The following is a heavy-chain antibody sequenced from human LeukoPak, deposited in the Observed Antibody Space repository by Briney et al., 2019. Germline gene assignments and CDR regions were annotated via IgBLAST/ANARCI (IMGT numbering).Heavy chain of an antibody. CDR2: IRSKAYGGTT. J-gene: IGHJ4*02. CDR1: GFTFSSYG. Sequence: GGSLRLSCAASGFTFSSYGMSWVRQAPGKGLEWVGFIRSKAYGGTTEYAASVKGRFTISRDDSKSIAYLQMNSLKTEDTAVYYCTRGDYSPGPQGDYWGQGTLVTVSS. V-gene: IGHV3-49*04. CDR3: TRGDYSPGPQGDY. D-gene: IGHD2-15*01.